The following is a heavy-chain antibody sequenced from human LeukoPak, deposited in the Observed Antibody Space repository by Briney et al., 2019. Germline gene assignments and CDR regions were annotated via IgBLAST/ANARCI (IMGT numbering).Heavy chain of an antibody. CDR1: GFTFSSYS. CDR3: ASSGSYRFDY. V-gene: IGHV3-48*02. D-gene: IGHD1-26*01. J-gene: IGHJ4*02. Sequence: GGSLRLSCAASGFTFSSYSMNWVRQAPGKGLEWVSHITASGTAMFYADFVKGRFTISRDNAKNSLYLQMNSLRDEDTAVYYCASSGSYRFDYWGQGTLVTVSS. CDR2: ITASGTAM.